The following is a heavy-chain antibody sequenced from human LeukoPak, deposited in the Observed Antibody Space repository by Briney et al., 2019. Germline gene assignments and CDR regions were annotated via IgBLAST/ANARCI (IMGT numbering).Heavy chain of an antibody. Sequence: PSETLSLTCAVYGGSFSGYYWSWIRQPPGKGLEWIGEINHSGSTNYNPSLKSRVTISVDTSKNQFSPKLSSVTAADTAVYYCARGHPIYYYYYYMDVWGKGTTVTVSS. V-gene: IGHV4-34*01. CDR1: GGSFSGYY. CDR2: INHSGST. J-gene: IGHJ6*03. CDR3: ARGHPIYYYYYYMDV.